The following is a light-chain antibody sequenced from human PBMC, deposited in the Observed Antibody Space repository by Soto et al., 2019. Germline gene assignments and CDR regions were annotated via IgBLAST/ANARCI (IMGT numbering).Light chain of an antibody. CDR3: QQYNDWPLT. CDR1: QSVSNN. CDR2: GAF. J-gene: IGKJ1*01. Sequence: EIVLTQSPGTLPLSPGERATLSCRASQSVSNNYLAWYQQKPGQAPSLLIYGAFTRATGIPARFSGTGSGTEFTLTISSLQSEDFALYYCQQYNDWPLTFGQGTKVDIK. V-gene: IGKV3-15*01.